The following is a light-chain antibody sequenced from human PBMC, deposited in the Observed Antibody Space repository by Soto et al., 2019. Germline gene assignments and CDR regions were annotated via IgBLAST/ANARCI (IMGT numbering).Light chain of an antibody. V-gene: IGKV4-1*01. CDR2: WAS. J-gene: IGKJ2*01. Sequence: DIVMTQSPESLAVSLGERATINCKSSQSVLSNSIAWYQQKPGQPPKLLIYWASTRESGVPDRFSGSGSGTDFTLTISSLQAEDVAVYSCQQYSRAPQTFGQGTKLEIK. CDR3: QQYSRAPQT. CDR1: QSVLSNS.